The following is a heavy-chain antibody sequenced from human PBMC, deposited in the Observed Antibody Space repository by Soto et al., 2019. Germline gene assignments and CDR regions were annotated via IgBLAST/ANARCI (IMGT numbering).Heavy chain of an antibody. J-gene: IGHJ4*02. D-gene: IGHD5-18*01. CDR1: GGSISSSNW. Sequence: QVQLQESGPGLVKPSGTLSLTCAVSGGSISSSNWWSWVRQPPGKGLEWIGEIYHSGSTNYNPSLKSLYTITVDKSKNQFSLKLSSVTAADTAVYYWARLTDTAEGWIDYWGQGTLVTVSS. CDR2: IYHSGST. CDR3: ARLTDTAEGWIDY. V-gene: IGHV4-4*02.